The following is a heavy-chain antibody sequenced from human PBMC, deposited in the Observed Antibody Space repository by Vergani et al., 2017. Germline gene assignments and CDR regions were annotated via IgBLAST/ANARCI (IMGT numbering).Heavy chain of an antibody. CDR2: IYYSGST. V-gene: IGHV4-39*01. D-gene: IGHD2-2*01. J-gene: IGHJ3*02. Sequence: QLQLQESGPGLVKPSETLSLTCTVSGGSISSSSYYWGWIRQPPGKGLEWIGSIYYSGSTYYNPSLKSRVTISVDTSKKQLSLKLSSVTAADTAMYYCAIHPRPDIVVVPAAIVGAIDSGSQGTIVTGSS. CDR3: AIHPRPDIVVVPAAIVGAIDS. CDR1: GGSISSSSYY.